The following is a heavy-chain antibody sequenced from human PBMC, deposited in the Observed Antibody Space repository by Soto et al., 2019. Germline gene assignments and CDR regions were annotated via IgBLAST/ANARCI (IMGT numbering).Heavy chain of an antibody. CDR3: ARDRNGGWFHMDV. Sequence: QVQLVESGGGVVQPGRSLRLSCVGSGFAFWHYGMNWVRQAPGKGLKWVAVIWTDGNKESYADSVKGRFAISRDNSKDTLYLEMNSLRVEDTAVYFSARDRNGGWFHMDVWGQGTTVSFSS. CDR2: IWTDGNKE. CDR1: GFAFWHYG. D-gene: IGHD6-19*01. J-gene: IGHJ6*02. V-gene: IGHV3-33*01.